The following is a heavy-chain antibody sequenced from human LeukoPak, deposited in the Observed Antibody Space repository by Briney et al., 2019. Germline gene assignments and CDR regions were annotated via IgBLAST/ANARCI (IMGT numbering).Heavy chain of an antibody. CDR2: IYYSGST. J-gene: IGHJ2*01. CDR3: ARHYCSTTSCSRYWYFDL. D-gene: IGHD2-2*01. Sequence: PSETLSLTCTVSGGSISSSSYYWGWIRQPPGKGLEWIGSIYYSGSTYYNPSLKSRVTISVDTSKTQFSLKLSSVTAADTAVYYCARHYCSTTSCSRYWYFDLWGRGTLVTVSS. CDR1: GGSISSSSYY. V-gene: IGHV4-39*01.